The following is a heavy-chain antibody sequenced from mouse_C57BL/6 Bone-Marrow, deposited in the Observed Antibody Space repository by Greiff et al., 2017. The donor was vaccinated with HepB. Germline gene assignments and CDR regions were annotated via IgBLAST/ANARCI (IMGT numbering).Heavy chain of an antibody. Sequence: QVQLPQPGAELVKPGASVKMSCTASGYTFTSYWITWVKQRPGQGLEWIGDIYPGSGSTNYNEKFKLKATLTVDTSSSTAYMQLSSLTSEDSAVYYCARWWLRLREDYAMDYWGQGTSVTVSS. D-gene: IGHD3-2*02. CDR2: IYPGSGST. J-gene: IGHJ4*01. CDR1: GYTFTSYW. CDR3: ARWWLRLREDYAMDY. V-gene: IGHV1-55*01.